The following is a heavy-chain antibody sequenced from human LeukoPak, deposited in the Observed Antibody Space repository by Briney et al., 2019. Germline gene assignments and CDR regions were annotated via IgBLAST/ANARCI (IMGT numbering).Heavy chain of an antibody. Sequence: SVKVSCKASGGTFSSYAISWVRQAPGQGLEWMGGINPIFGTANYAQKFQGRVTITTDESTSTAYMELSSLRSEDTAVYYCARLPLGGYYDSSGHFDYWGQGTLVTVSS. D-gene: IGHD3-22*01. V-gene: IGHV1-69*05. CDR3: ARLPLGGYYDSSGHFDY. CDR1: GGTFSSYA. CDR2: INPIFGTA. J-gene: IGHJ4*02.